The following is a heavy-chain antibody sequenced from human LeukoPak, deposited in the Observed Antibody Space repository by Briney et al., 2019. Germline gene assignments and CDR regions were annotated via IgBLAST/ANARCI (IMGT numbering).Heavy chain of an antibody. CDR2: IYYSGST. CDR1: GGSISSSSYY. V-gene: IGHV4-39*01. Sequence: SETLSLTCTVSGGSISSSSYYWGWIRQPPGKGLEWIGSIYYSGSTYYNPSLKSRVTMSVDTSKNQFSLKLSSVTAADTAVYYCARHGFATASFDLWGRGTLVTVSS. D-gene: IGHD3-10*01. CDR3: ARHGFATASFDL. J-gene: IGHJ2*01.